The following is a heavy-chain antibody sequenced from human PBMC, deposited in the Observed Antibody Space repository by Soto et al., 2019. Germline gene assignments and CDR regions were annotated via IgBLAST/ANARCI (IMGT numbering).Heavy chain of an antibody. D-gene: IGHD2-2*02. J-gene: IGHJ5*02. Sequence: GGSLRLSCAASGFTFSSYAMSWVRQAPGKGLEWVSAISGSGGSTYYADSVKGRFTISRDNSKNTLYLQMKSLRAEDTAVYYCANDADGYCSSTSCYNTWFEPWGSGT. V-gene: IGHV3-23*01. CDR2: ISGSGGST. CDR3: ANDADGYCSSTSCYNTWFEP. CDR1: GFTFSSYA.